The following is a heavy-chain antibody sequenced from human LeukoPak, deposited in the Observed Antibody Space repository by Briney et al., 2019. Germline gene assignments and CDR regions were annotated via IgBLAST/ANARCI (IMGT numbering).Heavy chain of an antibody. Sequence: SETLSLTCTVSGGSISSYYWSWIRQPPGKGLEWIGYIYYSGSTNYNPSLKSRVTISVDTSKNQFSLKLSSVTAADTAVYYCARGSKWELPHFDYWGQGTLVTVSS. D-gene: IGHD1-26*01. J-gene: IGHJ4*02. V-gene: IGHV4-59*01. CDR3: ARGSKWELPHFDY. CDR1: GGSISSYY. CDR2: IYYSGST.